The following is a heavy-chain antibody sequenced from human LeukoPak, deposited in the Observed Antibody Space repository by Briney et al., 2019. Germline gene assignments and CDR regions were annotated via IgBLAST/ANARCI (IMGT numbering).Heavy chain of an antibody. CDR1: GFTVSSNY. Sequence: GGSLRLSCAVSGFTVSSNYMSWVRQAPGKGLEWVSVLYNGGNTYYADSVKGRFTVSRDNSKNTLYLQMNSLRAEDTAVYYCAKGRTDGISDYWGQGTLVTVSS. J-gene: IGHJ4*02. D-gene: IGHD1-1*01. V-gene: IGHV3-53*01. CDR3: AKGRTDGISDY. CDR2: LYNGGNT.